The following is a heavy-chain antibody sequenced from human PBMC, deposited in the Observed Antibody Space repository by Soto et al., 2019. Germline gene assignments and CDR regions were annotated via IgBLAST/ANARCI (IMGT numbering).Heavy chain of an antibody. CDR1: GFTFSNAW. CDR3: ATVYCATTSCYAPFDY. D-gene: IGHD2-2*01. J-gene: IGHJ4*02. V-gene: IGHV3-15*01. Sequence: GGSLRLSCAASGFTFSNAWMSWVRQAPGKGLEWIGRIKTNSDGGTVDYASPVKGRFTISRDDSKSMLYLDLNSLKTEDTGVFFCATVYCATTSCYAPFDYWGKGTLVTVSS. CDR2: IKTNSDGGTV.